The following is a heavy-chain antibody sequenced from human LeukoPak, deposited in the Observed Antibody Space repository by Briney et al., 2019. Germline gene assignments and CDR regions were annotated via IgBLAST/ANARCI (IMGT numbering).Heavy chain of an antibody. D-gene: IGHD2-21*01. CDR2: IYYSGST. J-gene: IGHJ4*02. CDR3: ARQRVEVVIASIFFDY. Sequence: PSETLSLTCTVSGGSNSSSSYYWGWIRQPPGKGLEWIGSIYYSGSTYYNPSLKSRVTISVDTSKNQFSLKLSSVTAADTAVYYCARQRVEVVIASIFFDYWGQGTLVTVSS. V-gene: IGHV4-39*01. CDR1: GGSNSSSSYY.